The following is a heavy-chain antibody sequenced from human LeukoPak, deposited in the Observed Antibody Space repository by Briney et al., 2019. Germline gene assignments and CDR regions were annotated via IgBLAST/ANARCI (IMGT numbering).Heavy chain of an antibody. J-gene: IGHJ3*02. CDR2: IYYSGST. CDR3: ASSKGLAGAFDI. D-gene: IGHD5-12*01. CDR1: GGSISSSSYY. V-gene: IGHV4-39*01. Sequence: PSETLSLTCTASGGSISSSSYYWGWIRQPPGKGLEWIGRIYYSGSTYYNPSLKSRVTISVDTSKNQFALKLSSVTAADTAVYYCASSKGLAGAFDIWGQGTMVTVSS.